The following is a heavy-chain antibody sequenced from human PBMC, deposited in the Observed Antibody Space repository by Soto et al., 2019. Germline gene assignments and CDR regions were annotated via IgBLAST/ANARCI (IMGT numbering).Heavy chain of an antibody. D-gene: IGHD2-2*02. CDR2: INHSGST. CDR1: GGSFSGYY. V-gene: IGHV4-34*01. J-gene: IGHJ6*02. Sequence: QVQLQQWGAGLLKPSETLSLTCAVYGGSFSGYYWSWIRQPPGKGLEWIGEINHSGSTNYNPSLKSRVTMSVDTSRSQFPLKLSSVTAADTAVYYCARGSRGSSTSCYTGKPYGMDVWGQGTTVTVSS. CDR3: ARGSRGSSTSCYTGKPYGMDV.